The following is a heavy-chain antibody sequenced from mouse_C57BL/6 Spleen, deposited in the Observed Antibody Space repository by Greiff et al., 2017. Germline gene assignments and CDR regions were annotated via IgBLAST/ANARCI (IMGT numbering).Heavy chain of an antibody. J-gene: IGHJ4*01. V-gene: IGHV5-16*01. Sequence: EVKLVESEGGLVQPGSSMKLSCTASGFTFSDYYMAWVRQVPEKGLEWVANINHDGSSTYYLDSLKGRFIISRDNAKNILYLQMSSLKSEDTATYYCAREDDYDTVYAMDYWGQGTSVTVSS. CDR2: INHDGSST. CDR1: GFTFSDYY. D-gene: IGHD2-4*01. CDR3: AREDDYDTVYAMDY.